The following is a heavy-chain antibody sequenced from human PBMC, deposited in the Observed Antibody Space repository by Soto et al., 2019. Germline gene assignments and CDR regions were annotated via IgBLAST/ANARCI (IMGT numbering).Heavy chain of an antibody. CDR2: SSDSGTFT. J-gene: IGHJ4*02. V-gene: IGHV3-11*06. D-gene: IGHD1-1*01. Sequence: AXGSLRLSCSASGFTLSDYSLSWIRQAPGKGLEWLSYSSDSGTFTRYADSVKGRFSISRDNAKNSLYLQINSLRGEDTAIYYCARSGDNYNLLDYWGQGTPVTVSS. CDR1: GFTLSDYS. CDR3: ARSGDNYNLLDY.